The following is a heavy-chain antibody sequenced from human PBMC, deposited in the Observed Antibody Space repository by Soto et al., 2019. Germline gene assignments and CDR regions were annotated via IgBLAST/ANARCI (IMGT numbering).Heavy chain of an antibody. CDR1: GYTFTSYG. D-gene: IGHD6-13*01. CDR3: ARAAAAGLNDY. J-gene: IGHJ4*02. V-gene: IGHV1-18*01. CDR2: ISAYNGNT. Sequence: VQLVQSGAEVKKPGASVKVSCKASGYTFTSYGISWVRQAPGQGLEWMGSISAYNGNTKYAQKFQGRVPMTTDTSTSTAYMEVRSLRSDDTAVYYCARAAAAGLNDYWGQGTLVTVSS.